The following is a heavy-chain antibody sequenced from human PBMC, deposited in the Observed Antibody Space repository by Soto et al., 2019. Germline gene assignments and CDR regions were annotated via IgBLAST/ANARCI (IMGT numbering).Heavy chain of an antibody. CDR1: GGSISSYY. CDR2: IYYSGST. CDR3: ARVGWLQRYWYFDL. D-gene: IGHD5-12*01. J-gene: IGHJ2*01. Sequence: SETLSLTCTVSGGSISSYYWSWIRQPPGKGLEWIGYIYYSGSTNYNPSLKSRVTISVDTSKNQFSLKLSSVTAADTAVYYCARVGWLQRYWYFDLWGRGTLVTVSS. V-gene: IGHV4-59*01.